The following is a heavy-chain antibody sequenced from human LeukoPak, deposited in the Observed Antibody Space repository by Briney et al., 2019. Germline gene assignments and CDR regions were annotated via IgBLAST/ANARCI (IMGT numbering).Heavy chain of an antibody. D-gene: IGHD6-13*01. CDR3: ARGRTVRIAAAAYPLGY. V-gene: IGHV1-8*01. J-gene: IGHJ4*02. CDR2: MNPNSGNT. Sequence: ASVKVSCKASGYTFTSYDINWVRQAPGQGLEWMGWMNPNSGNTGYAQKFQGRVTMTRNTSISTAYMELSSLRSEDTAVYYCARGRTVRIAAAAYPLGYWGQGTLVTVSS. CDR1: GYTFTSYD.